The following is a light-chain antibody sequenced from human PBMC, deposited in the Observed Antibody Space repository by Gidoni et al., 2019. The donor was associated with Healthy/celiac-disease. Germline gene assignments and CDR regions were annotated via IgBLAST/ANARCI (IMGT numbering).Light chain of an antibody. J-gene: IGKJ2*01. CDR3: QQYGSSPPMYT. CDR2: GAS. CDR1: QSVSSSY. Sequence: EIVLTQSPGSLSLSPGERATLSCRASQSVSSSYLAWYQQKPGQAPRLLIYGASSRATGIPDRCSGSGSGTDFTLTISRLEPEDFAVYYCQQYGSSPPMYTFXQXTKLEIK. V-gene: IGKV3-20*01.